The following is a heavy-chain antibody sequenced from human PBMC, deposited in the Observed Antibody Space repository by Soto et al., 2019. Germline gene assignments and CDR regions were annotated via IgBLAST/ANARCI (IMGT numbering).Heavy chain of an antibody. CDR2: IFPSDGST. CDR1: GYTFTKHC. D-gene: IGHD3-10*02. Sequence: GASVKVSCKASGYTFTKHCMHWVRQAPGQGLEWMGVIFPSDGSTIYAQKFQGRVSITRDTSTSTVYMELSSLRSDDTTVYYCARGPLNVGFYYFDYWGQGTQVTVSS. V-gene: IGHV1-46*03. J-gene: IGHJ4*02. CDR3: ARGPLNVGFYYFDY.